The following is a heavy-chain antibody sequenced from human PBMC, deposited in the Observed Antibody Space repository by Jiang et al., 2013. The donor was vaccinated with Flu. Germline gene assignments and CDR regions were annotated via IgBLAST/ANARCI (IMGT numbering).Heavy chain of an antibody. CDR3: ARSNGDYAWYFDV. CDR2: IFPDDSDS. V-gene: IGHV5-51*01. CDR1: GYSFTSYW. J-gene: IGHJ2*01. Sequence: SGYSFTSYWIAWVRQMPGKGLEWMAIIFPDDSDSRYSPSLQGQVTVSVDKSIRTAYLQWSSLKTSDTAMYYCARSNGDYAWYFDVWGRGTLVTVSS. D-gene: IGHD4-17*01.